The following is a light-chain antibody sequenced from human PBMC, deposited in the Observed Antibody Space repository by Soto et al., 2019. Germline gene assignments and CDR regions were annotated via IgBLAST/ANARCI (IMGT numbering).Light chain of an antibody. CDR3: HKYNSALLT. CDR1: QGIYNY. CDR2: AAS. J-gene: IGKJ5*01. Sequence: DIQMTQSPSSLSASVGARVTITCRASQGIYNYLAWYQQKPGKAPKLLIYAASTLEAGVPSRFSGSGSGTDFTLTISSLQPEDVATYYCHKYNSALLTFGQGTLLEIK. V-gene: IGKV1-27*01.